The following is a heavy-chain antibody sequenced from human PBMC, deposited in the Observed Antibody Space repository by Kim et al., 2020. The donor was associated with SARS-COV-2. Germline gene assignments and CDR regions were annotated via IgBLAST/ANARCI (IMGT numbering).Heavy chain of an antibody. Sequence: SETLSLTCTVSGGSISSYYWSWIRQPPGKGLEWIGYIYYSGSTNYNPSLKSRVTIPVDTSKNQFSLKLSSVTAADTAVYYCARLGPYCSSTSCYNRPYYYMDVWGKGTTVTVSS. D-gene: IGHD2-2*02. CDR2: IYYSGST. CDR3: ARLGPYCSSTSCYNRPYYYMDV. CDR1: GGSISSYY. V-gene: IGHV4-59*08. J-gene: IGHJ6*03.